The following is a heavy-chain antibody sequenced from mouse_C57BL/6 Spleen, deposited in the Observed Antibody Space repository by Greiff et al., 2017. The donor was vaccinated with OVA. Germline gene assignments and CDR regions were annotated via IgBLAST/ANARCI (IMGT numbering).Heavy chain of an antibody. V-gene: IGHV5-16*01. CDR1: GFTFSDYY. D-gene: IGHD2-10*01. J-gene: IGHJ4*01. Sequence: EVKLQESEGGLVQPGRSMKLSCTASGFTFSDYYMAWVRQVPEKGLEWVANINYDGSSTYYLDSLKSRFIISRDNAKNILYLQMSSLKSEDTATYYCARRAYYLYAMDYWGQGTSVTVSS. CDR3: ARRAYYLYAMDY. CDR2: INYDGSST.